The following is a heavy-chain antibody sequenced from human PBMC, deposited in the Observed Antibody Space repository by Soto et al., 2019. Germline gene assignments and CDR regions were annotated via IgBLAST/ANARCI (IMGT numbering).Heavy chain of an antibody. CDR3: AREDGGGPFDF. CDR2: ISGHGGDI. Sequence: EVQLLEFGGGLVRPGGSLRLSCAASGFIFSSYAMHWVRQAPGKGLEWVSGISGHGGDIYYADSVKGRFTISRDTATRTLYLQMDSLGADDTAVYYCAREDGGGPFDFWGQGTLVTVSS. D-gene: IGHD2-15*01. J-gene: IGHJ4*02. V-gene: IGHV3-23*01. CDR1: GFIFSSYA.